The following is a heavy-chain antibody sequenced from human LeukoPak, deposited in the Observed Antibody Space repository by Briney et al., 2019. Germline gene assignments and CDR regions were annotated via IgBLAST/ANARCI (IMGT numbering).Heavy chain of an antibody. CDR1: GGSISSGSYY. J-gene: IGHJ4*02. Sequence: SQTLSLTCTVSGGSISSGSYYWRWIRQPAGKGMEWIGRIYTSGSTNYNPSLKSRVPISVDTSKNQFSLKLSSVTAADTAVYYCARSYYYDSSGYYYGSDYWGQGTLVTVSS. CDR3: ARSYYYDSSGYYYGSDY. V-gene: IGHV4-61*02. D-gene: IGHD3-22*01. CDR2: IYTSGST.